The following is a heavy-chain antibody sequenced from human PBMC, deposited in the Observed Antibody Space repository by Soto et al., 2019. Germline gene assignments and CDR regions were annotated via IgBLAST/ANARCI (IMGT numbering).Heavy chain of an antibody. CDR3: ARDLDY. J-gene: IGHJ4*02. V-gene: IGHV3-33*01. Sequence: GGSLRLSCAASGFTFSSYGMHWVRKAPGKGLEWVAVIWYDGSNKYYEDSVKGRFTISRDNSKNKLYLQMNSLRAEDTAVYYCARDLDYWGQGTLVTVSS. CDR1: GFTFSSYG. CDR2: IWYDGSNK.